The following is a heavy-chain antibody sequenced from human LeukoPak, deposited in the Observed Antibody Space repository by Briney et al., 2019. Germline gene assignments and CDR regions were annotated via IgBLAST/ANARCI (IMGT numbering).Heavy chain of an antibody. J-gene: IGHJ4*02. D-gene: IGHD1-26*01. CDR1: GFTFDDYA. Sequence: GGSLRLSCAVSGFTFDDYAMHWVRQAPGKGLEWVSGISWNSGSIGYADSVKGRFTISRDNAKNSLYLQMNSLRAEDTALYYCAKDIGSGSYYDYWGQGTLVTVSS. CDR2: ISWNSGSI. CDR3: AKDIGSGSYYDY. V-gene: IGHV3-9*01.